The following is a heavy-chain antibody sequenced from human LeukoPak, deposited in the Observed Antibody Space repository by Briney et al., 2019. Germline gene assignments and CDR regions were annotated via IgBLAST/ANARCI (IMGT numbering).Heavy chain of an antibody. CDR3: ARRRDSGSLQHFDY. CDR1: GFTFSDYY. D-gene: IGHD1-26*01. J-gene: IGHJ4*02. V-gene: IGHV3-11*01. Sequence: GGSLRLSCAASGFTFSDYYMSWIRQAPGKGLEWVSFISSSGTTIYYADSVKGRFTISKDNAKNSLYLQMNSLRAEDTAVYFCARRRDSGSLQHFDYWGQGTLVTVSS. CDR2: ISSSGTTI.